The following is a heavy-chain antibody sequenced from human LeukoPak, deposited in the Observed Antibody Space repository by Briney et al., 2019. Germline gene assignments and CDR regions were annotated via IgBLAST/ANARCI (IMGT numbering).Heavy chain of an antibody. Sequence: PSETLSLTCTVSGGSISSSSYYWGWIRQPPGKGLEWIGSIYYSGSTYYNPSLKSRVTISVDTSKNQFSLKLSSVTAADTAVYYCARVGVEYYMDVWGKGTTVTVSS. CDR1: GGSISSSSYY. CDR3: ARVGVEYYMDV. V-gene: IGHV4-39*01. D-gene: IGHD3-10*01. CDR2: IYYSGST. J-gene: IGHJ6*03.